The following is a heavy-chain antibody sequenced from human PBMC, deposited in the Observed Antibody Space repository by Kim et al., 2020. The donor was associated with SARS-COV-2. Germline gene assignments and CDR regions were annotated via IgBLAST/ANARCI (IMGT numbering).Heavy chain of an antibody. J-gene: IGHJ6*02. V-gene: IGHV1-69*04. D-gene: IGHD2-15*01. CDR3: ARDGGGGGKGPYYYYYYGMDV. CDR2: IIPILGIA. Sequence: SVKVSCKASGGTFSSYAISWVRQAPGQGLEWMGRIIPILGIANYAQKFQGRVTITADKSTGTAYMELSSLRSEDTAVYYCARDGGGGGKGPYYYYYYGMDVWGQGTTVTVSS. CDR1: GGTFSSYA.